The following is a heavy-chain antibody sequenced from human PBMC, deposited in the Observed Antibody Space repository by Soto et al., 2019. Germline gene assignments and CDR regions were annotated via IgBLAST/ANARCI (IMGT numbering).Heavy chain of an antibody. J-gene: IGHJ6*02. CDR3: ARESSSTGGMDV. Sequence: ASVKVSCKASGYTFTGYYMHWVRQAPGQGLEWMGWINPNSGGTNYAQKFQGWVTMTRDTSISTAYMELSSLRSEDTAVYYCARESSSTGGMDVWGQGTTVTVSS. CDR2: INPNSGGT. D-gene: IGHD6-6*01. V-gene: IGHV1-2*04. CDR1: GYTFTGYY.